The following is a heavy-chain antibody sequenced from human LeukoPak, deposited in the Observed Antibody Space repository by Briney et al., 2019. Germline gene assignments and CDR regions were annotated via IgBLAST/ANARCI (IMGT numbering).Heavy chain of an antibody. V-gene: IGHV3-48*04. D-gene: IGHD3-10*01. CDR3: IGLLWFGEYSYYGMDV. CDR2: ISSSSTI. CDR1: GFTFSSYS. Sequence: GGSLRLSCAASGFTFSSYSMDWVRQAPGKGLEWVSYISSSSTIYYADSVKGRFTISRDNAKNSLYLQMNSLRAEDTAVYYCIGLLWFGEYSYYGMDVWGQGTTVTVSS. J-gene: IGHJ6*02.